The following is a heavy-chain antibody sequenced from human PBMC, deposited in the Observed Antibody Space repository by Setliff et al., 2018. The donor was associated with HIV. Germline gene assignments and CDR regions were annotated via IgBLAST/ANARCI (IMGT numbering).Heavy chain of an antibody. Sequence: SETLSLTCAVYGDSFIGYYWTWIRQPAGKGLDWIGHMYTTGSTNYNASLKSRVTMSVDTSKNQFSLSLRSVTAADTAFYYCARASVGVTGLYAFDIWGQGTMVTVSS. V-gene: IGHV4-59*10. D-gene: IGHD1-26*01. CDR2: MYTTGST. CDR1: GDSFIGYY. J-gene: IGHJ3*02. CDR3: ARASVGVTGLYAFDI.